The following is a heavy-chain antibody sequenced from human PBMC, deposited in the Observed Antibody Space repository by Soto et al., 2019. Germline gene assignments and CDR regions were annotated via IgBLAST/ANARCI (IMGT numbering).Heavy chain of an antibody. CDR3: ARAPGRRRGGDYYYGMDV. CDR2: ISYDGSNK. Sequence: QVQLVESGGGVVQPGRSLRLSCAASGFTFSSYAMHWVRQAPGKGLEWVAVISYDGSNKYYADSVKGRFTISRDNSKNTLYLQMNSLRAEDTAVYYCARAPGRRRGGDYYYGMDVWGQGTTVTVSS. J-gene: IGHJ6*02. V-gene: IGHV3-30-3*01. CDR1: GFTFSSYA. D-gene: IGHD3-10*01.